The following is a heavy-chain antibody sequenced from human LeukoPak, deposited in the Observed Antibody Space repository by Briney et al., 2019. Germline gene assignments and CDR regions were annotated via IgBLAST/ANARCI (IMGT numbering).Heavy chain of an antibody. D-gene: IGHD5-12*01. J-gene: IGHJ6*02. Sequence: ASVKVSRKASGYTFTGYYMHWVRQAPGQGLEWMGWINPNSGGTNYAQKFQGRVTMTRDTSISTACMELSRLRSDDTAVYYCARGEWLRWPFMDVWGQGTTVTVSS. CDR2: INPNSGGT. CDR1: GYTFTGYY. CDR3: ARGEWLRWPFMDV. V-gene: IGHV1-2*02.